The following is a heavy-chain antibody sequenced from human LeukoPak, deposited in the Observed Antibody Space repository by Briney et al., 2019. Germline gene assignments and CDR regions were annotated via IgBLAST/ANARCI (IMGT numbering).Heavy chain of an antibody. Sequence: GGSLILSCAASAFTFRTYWMSWVRQAPGKGLEWVAIIKPDGSEKYYVDSVKGLFTISRDNAKNSLYLQMTSLRAEDTAVYYCTRDASGETASGPRMDVWGQGTTVAVSS. CDR3: TRDASGETASGPRMDV. V-gene: IGHV3-7*05. D-gene: IGHD1-26*01. CDR1: AFTFRTYW. J-gene: IGHJ6*02. CDR2: IKPDGSEK.